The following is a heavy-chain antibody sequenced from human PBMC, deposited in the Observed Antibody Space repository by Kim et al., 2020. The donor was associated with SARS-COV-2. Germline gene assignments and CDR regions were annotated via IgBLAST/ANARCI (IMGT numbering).Heavy chain of an antibody. V-gene: IGHV3-7*01. CDR1: GFTFNNYY. J-gene: IGHJ4*02. CDR2: IKQDGSEK. Sequence: GGSLRLSCAASGFTFNNYYMSWVRQAPGKGLEWVANIKQDGSEKNYVDSVKGRFTISRDNAKNSLYLQMNSLRDDDTAVYYCARGVKVDYWGQGTLVTVSS. CDR3: ARGVKVDY.